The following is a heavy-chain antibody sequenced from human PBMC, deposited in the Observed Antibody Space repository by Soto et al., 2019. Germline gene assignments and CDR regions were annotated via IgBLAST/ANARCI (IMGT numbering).Heavy chain of an antibody. V-gene: IGHV1-3*01. CDR1: GYTFTSYA. CDR2: INAGNGNI. J-gene: IGHJ4*02. Sequence: ASVKVSCKASGYTFTSYAMHWVRQAPGQRLEWMGWINAGNGNIKYSQKFQGRITITRDTSASTAYMELSSLRSEDTADYFCVRDGPSGLVTVFQHWGRGTLVTVSS. CDR3: VRDGPSGLVTVFQH. D-gene: IGHD1-26*01.